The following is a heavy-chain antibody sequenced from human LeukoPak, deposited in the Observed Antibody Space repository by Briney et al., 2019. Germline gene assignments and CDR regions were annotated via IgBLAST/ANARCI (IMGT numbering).Heavy chain of an antibody. Sequence: PGGSLRLPCAASGFTFSSYSMNWVRQAPGKGLEWVSYISSSSSTIYYADSVKGRFTISRDNAKNSLYLQMSSLRAEDTAVYYCARDPPYSSSLGGNHWGQGTLVTVSS. CDR2: ISSSSSTI. J-gene: IGHJ5*02. V-gene: IGHV3-48*01. D-gene: IGHD6-6*01. CDR3: ARDPPYSSSLGGNH. CDR1: GFTFSSYS.